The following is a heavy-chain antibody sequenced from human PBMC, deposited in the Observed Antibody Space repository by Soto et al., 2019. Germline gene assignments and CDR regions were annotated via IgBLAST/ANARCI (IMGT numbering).Heavy chain of an antibody. CDR2: IDTSGTKI. V-gene: IGHV3-11*01. CDR1: GYTFSDYY. Sequence: QVQLVESGGDLVKPGGSLRLSCAASGYTFSDYYMSWIRQAPGKGLEWISYIDTSGTKIYYADSVKGRFTITRDNAKNSLYLEMNSLRDEDTAVYYCASHYHIWSGYLSPVDYWGQGTLVTVSS. CDR3: ASHYHIWSGYLSPVDY. D-gene: IGHD3-3*01. J-gene: IGHJ4*02.